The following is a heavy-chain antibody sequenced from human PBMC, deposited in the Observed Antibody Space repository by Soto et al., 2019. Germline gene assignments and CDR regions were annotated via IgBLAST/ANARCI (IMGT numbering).Heavy chain of an antibody. CDR1: GGSISSYY. Sequence: SETLSLTCTVSGGSISSYYWSWIRQPPGKGLEWIGYIYYSGSTNYNPSLKSRFTISVDTSKNQFSLKLSSVTAADTAVYYCARQVGATNFDYWGQGTLVTVSS. J-gene: IGHJ4*02. V-gene: IGHV4-59*01. CDR2: IYYSGST. D-gene: IGHD1-26*01. CDR3: ARQVGATNFDY.